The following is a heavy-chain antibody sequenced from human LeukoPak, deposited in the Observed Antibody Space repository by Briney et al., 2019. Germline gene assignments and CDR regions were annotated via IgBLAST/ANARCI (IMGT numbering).Heavy chain of an antibody. J-gene: IGHJ6*03. V-gene: IGHV4-59*01. CDR1: GGSISSYY. CDR2: IYYSGST. Sequence: SETLSLTCTVSGGSISSYYWSWIRQPPGKGLEWIGYIYYSGSTNYNPSLKSRVTISVDTSKNQFSLKLSSVAAADTAVYYCASSLYGSGSYYGTDYYYYYMDVWGKGTTVTISS. D-gene: IGHD3-10*01. CDR3: ASSLYGSGSYYGTDYYYYYMDV.